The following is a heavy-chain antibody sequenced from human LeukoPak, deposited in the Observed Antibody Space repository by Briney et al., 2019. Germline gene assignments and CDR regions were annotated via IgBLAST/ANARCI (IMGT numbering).Heavy chain of an antibody. D-gene: IGHD1-26*01. CDR3: AKDXRWESPHYLDS. V-gene: IGHV3-23*01. CDR1: GFTFSSYS. J-gene: IGHJ4*02. Sequence: GGSLRLSCAASGFTFSSYSMNWVRQAPGKGLEWVSGISASGGSTYYADSVRGRFTISRDNSKNTLYVQMNSLRDEDTAVYYCAKDXRWESPHYLDSWGQGTLVTVSS. CDR2: ISASGGST.